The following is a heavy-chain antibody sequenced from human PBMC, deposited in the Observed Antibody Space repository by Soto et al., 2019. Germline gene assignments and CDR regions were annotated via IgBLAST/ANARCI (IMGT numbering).Heavy chain of an antibody. CDR2: INAGNGNT. V-gene: IGHV1-3*01. CDR3: AREGYDSSGYYYYYYGMDV. J-gene: IGHJ6*02. CDR1: GYTFTNYA. D-gene: IGHD3-22*01. Sequence: ASVKVSCKASGYTFTNYAMHCVRQAPGQRLEWMGWINAGNGNTKYSQKFQGRVTITRDTSASTAYMELSSLRSEDTAVYYCAREGYDSSGYYYYYYGMDVWGQGTTVTVSS.